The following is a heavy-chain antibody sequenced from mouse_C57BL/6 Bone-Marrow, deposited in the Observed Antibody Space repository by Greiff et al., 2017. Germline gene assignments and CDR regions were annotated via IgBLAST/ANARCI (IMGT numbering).Heavy chain of an antibody. V-gene: IGHV5-6*01. J-gene: IGHJ2*01. CDR3: ARLKGYFDY. CDR1: GFTFSSYG. Sequence: EVKLQESGGDLVKPGGSLKLSCAASGFTFSSYGMSWVRQTPDKRLEWVATISSGGSYTYYPESVKGRFTIARDNAKNTRYLQMSSLKSEDTAMYYCARLKGYFDYWGQGTTLTVYS. CDR2: ISSGGSYT. D-gene: IGHD1-3*01.